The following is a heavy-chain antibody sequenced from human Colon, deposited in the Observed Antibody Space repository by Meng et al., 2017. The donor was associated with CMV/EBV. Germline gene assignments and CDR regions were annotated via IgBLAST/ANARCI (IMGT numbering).Heavy chain of an antibody. Sequence: GGSLRLSCAASGFTFTNAWMSWVRQAPGKGLEWVGRIKSKTGGGTTDYAAPVKGRFTISRDDSKNTLFLQMNSLETEDTAIYYCTKNYCTSASCWVAFDIWGQGTMVTVSS. CDR3: TKNYCTSASCWVAFDI. V-gene: IGHV3-15*01. CDR2: IKSKTGGGTT. CDR1: GFTFTNAW. D-gene: IGHD2-2*01. J-gene: IGHJ3*02.